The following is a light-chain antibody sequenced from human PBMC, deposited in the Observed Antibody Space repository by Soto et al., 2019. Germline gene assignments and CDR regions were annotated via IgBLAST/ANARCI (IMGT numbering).Light chain of an antibody. Sequence: QMTESPSTLSSSVGDRVTITCRASQSISSWLAWHQQKPGKSPKLLIYDASNLESGVPSRFSGSGSGTEFSLTISSLQPDDVATYYCQQYKTSWTFGQGTKVDIK. CDR2: DAS. CDR1: QSISSW. CDR3: QQYKTSWT. V-gene: IGKV1-5*01. J-gene: IGKJ1*01.